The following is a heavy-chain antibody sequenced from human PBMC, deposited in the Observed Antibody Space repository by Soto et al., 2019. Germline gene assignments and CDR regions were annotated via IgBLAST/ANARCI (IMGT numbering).Heavy chain of an antibody. Sequence: SETLSLTCTVSGGSISSYYWSWIRQPPGKGLEWIGYIYYSGSTNYNPSLKSRVTISVDTSKNQFSLKLSSVTAADTAVYYCARERSSSSSDFDYWGQGTLATVSS. CDR1: GGSISSYY. D-gene: IGHD6-6*01. CDR2: IYYSGST. V-gene: IGHV4-59*01. CDR3: ARERSSSSSDFDY. J-gene: IGHJ4*02.